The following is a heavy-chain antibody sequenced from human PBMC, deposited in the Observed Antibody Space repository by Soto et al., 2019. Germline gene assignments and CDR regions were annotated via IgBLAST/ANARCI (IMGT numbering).Heavy chain of an antibody. CDR2: IYWDDDK. J-gene: IGHJ5*02. CDR1: GFSLSTSGVG. V-gene: IGHV2-5*02. Sequence: QITLKESGPTLVKPTQTLTLTCTFSGFSLSTSGVGVGWIRQPPGQALEWLALIYWDDDKRYSPSLRSRLTLTKDTSKNQGVLTMTNMDPVDTSTYFCAHRRVGRQLALGWFDPWGQGILVTVSS. D-gene: IGHD1-1*01. CDR3: AHRRVGRQLALGWFDP.